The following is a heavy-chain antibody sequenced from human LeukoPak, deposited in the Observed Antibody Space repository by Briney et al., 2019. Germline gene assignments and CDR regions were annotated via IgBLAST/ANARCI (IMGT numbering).Heavy chain of an antibody. CDR3: ARASPVYGSGSPYFDY. D-gene: IGHD3-10*01. Sequence: PGRSLRLPCAASGFTFSSYGMHWVRQAPGKGLEWVAVIWYDGSNKYYADSVKGRFTISRDNSKNTLYLQMNSLRAEDTAVYYCARASPVYGSGSPYFDYWGQGTLVTVSS. CDR2: IWYDGSNK. CDR1: GFTFSSYG. V-gene: IGHV3-33*01. J-gene: IGHJ4*02.